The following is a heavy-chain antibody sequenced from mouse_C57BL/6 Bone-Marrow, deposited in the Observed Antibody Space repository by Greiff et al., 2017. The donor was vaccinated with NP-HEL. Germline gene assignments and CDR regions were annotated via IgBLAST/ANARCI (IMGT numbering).Heavy chain of an antibody. CDR1: GYTFTDYE. V-gene: IGHV1-15*01. D-gene: IGHD5-1-1*01. CDR3: TRAIPLYYYAMDY. J-gene: IGHJ4*01. CDR2: IDPETGGT. Sequence: QVQLKESGAELVRPGASVTLSCKASGYTFTDYEMHWVKQTPVHGLEWIGAIDPETGGTAYNQKFKGKAILTADKSSSTAYMELRSLTSEDSAVYYCTRAIPLYYYAMDYWGQGTSVTVSS.